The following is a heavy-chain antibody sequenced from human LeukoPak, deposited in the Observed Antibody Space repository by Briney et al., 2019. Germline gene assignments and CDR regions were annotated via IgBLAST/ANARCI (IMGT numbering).Heavy chain of an antibody. CDR3: ARDPAAGRGDWFDP. D-gene: IGHD6-13*01. CDR2: IYYSGST. Sequence: KPSETLSLTCTVSGGSISSGGYYWSWIRQHPGKGLEWIGYIYYSGSTYYNPSLKSRVTISVDTSKNQFSLKLSSVTAADTAVYYCARDPAAGRGDWFDPWGQGTLVTVSS. CDR1: GGSISSGGYY. J-gene: IGHJ5*02. V-gene: IGHV4-31*03.